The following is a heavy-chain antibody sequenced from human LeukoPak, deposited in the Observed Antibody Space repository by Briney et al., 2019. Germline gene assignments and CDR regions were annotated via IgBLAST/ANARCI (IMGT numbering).Heavy chain of an antibody. J-gene: IGHJ4*02. CDR3: AKGLRWFGDFYFNFFDY. CDR1: GFDFMTYG. Sequence: GGSLRLSCAASGFDFMTYGMHWVRQAPGKGLEWVAFISYDGGKRFFGESVKGRFTIARDNSENTVSLQMNTLKTEDTAVYYCAKGLRWFGDFYFNFFDYWGQGILVTVSS. D-gene: IGHD3-10*01. CDR2: ISYDGGKR. V-gene: IGHV3-30*18.